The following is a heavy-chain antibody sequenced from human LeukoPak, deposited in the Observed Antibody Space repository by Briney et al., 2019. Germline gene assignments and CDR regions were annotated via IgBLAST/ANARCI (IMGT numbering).Heavy chain of an antibody. CDR1: GFTVSNNY. J-gene: IGHJ6*02. Sequence: QPGGSLRLSCAASGFTVSNNYMSWARQAPGKGLEWVAIIYSGGGTYYADSVKGRFTISRDNPKDMLYLQMNSLRAEDTAVYYCASRARSGYYYGMDVWGQGTTVTVSS. CDR2: IYSGGGT. V-gene: IGHV3-53*01. D-gene: IGHD3-10*01. CDR3: ASRARSGYYYGMDV.